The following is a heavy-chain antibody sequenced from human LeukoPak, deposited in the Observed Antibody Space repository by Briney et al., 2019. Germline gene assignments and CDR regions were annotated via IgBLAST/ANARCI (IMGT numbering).Heavy chain of an antibody. CDR1: GGSISSYY. CDR3: ARIAYCGGDCYYADY. V-gene: IGHV4-59*08. J-gene: IGHJ4*02. CDR2: IYYSGST. D-gene: IGHD2-21*02. Sequence: SETLSLTCTVSGGSISSYYWSWIRQPPGKGLEWIGYIYYSGSTNYNPSLKSRVTISVDTSKNQFSLKLSSVTAADTAVYYCARIAYCGGDCYYADYWGQGTLVTVSS.